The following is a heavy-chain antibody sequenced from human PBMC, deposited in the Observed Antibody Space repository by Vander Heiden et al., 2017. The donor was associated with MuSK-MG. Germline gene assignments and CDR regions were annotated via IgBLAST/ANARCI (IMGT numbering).Heavy chain of an antibody. Sequence: QVQLQESGPGLVKPSETLSLTCTVSGGSISSYYWSWIRQPAGKGLEWIGRIYTSGSTNYNPSLKRRVTMSVDTSKNQFSLKLSSVTAADTAVYYCARGGENISGWYLGYNWFDPWGQGTLVTVSS. J-gene: IGHJ5*02. CDR1: GGSISSYY. CDR2: IYTSGST. V-gene: IGHV4-4*07. CDR3: ARGGENISGWYLGYNWFDP. D-gene: IGHD6-19*01.